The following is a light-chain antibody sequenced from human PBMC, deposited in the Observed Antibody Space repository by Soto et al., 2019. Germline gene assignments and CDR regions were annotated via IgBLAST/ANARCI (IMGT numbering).Light chain of an antibody. Sequence: QSALTQSPSASGSPGQSVTISCTGTSSGVGNYKYVSWYQQHPGKAPKLMIYEVSKRPSGVPDRFSGSKSGNTASLTVSGLQVEDEADYYCSSYAGSNLWVFGGGPKLTVL. V-gene: IGLV2-8*01. J-gene: IGLJ3*02. CDR2: EVS. CDR1: SSGVGNYKY. CDR3: SSYAGSNLWV.